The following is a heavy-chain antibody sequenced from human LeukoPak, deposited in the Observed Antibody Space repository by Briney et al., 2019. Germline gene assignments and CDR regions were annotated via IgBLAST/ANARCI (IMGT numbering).Heavy chain of an antibody. CDR2: ISPYDDNT. CDR3: ATAAHGSGSYYNY. V-gene: IGHV1-18*01. J-gene: IGHJ4*02. D-gene: IGHD3-10*01. Sequence: GASVKVSCKASGYTFTSYGITWVRQAPGQGLEWMGWISPYDDNTNYAQHLQGRVTMTTDTSTSTAYMELMSLRSDDTAVYYCATAAHGSGSYYNYWGQGTLVTVSS. CDR1: GYTFTSYG.